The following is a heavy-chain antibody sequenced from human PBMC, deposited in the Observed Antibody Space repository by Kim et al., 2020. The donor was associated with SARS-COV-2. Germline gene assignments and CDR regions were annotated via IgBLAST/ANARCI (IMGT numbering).Heavy chain of an antibody. Sequence: GGSLRLSCAASGFTFSSYGMHWVRQAPGKGLEWVAVISYDGSNKYYADSVKGRFTISRDNSKNTLYLQMNSLRAEDTAVYYCAKDCSSTSCPQQKHFDIWGQGTMVTVSS. D-gene: IGHD2-2*01. V-gene: IGHV3-30*18. CDR1: GFTFSSYG. CDR3: AKDCSSTSCPQQKHFDI. J-gene: IGHJ3*02. CDR2: ISYDGSNK.